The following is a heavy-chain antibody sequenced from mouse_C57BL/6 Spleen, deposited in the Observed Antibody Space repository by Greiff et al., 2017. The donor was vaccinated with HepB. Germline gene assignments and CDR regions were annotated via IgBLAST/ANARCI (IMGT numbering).Heavy chain of an antibody. CDR1: GFNFKDDY. V-gene: IGHV14-4*01. D-gene: IGHD2-1*01. CDR3: TTREGGNYYFDY. Sequence: VQLQQSGAELVRPGASVKLSCTASGFNFKDDYMHWVKQRPEQGLEWIGWIDPENGDTEYASKFQGKATITADTSSNTAYLQLSSLTSEDTAVYYCTTREGGNYYFDYWGQGTTLTVSS. J-gene: IGHJ2*01. CDR2: IDPENGDT.